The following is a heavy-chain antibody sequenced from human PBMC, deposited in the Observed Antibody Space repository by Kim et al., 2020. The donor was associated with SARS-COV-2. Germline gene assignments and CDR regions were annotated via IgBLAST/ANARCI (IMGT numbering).Heavy chain of an antibody. V-gene: IGHV4-59*01. CDR3: ARTSYDSSGYYYPDFDY. CDR2: IYYSGST. J-gene: IGHJ4*02. CDR1: GGSISSYY. D-gene: IGHD3-22*01. Sequence: SETLSLTCTVSGGSISSYYWSWIRQPPGKGLEWIGYIYYSGSTTYNPSLKSRVTISVDTSKNQFSLKLSSVTAADTAVYYCARTSYDSSGYYYPDFDYWGEGTLVALSS.